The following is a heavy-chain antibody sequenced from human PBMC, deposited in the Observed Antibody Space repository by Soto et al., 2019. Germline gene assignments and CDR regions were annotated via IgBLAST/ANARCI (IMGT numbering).Heavy chain of an antibody. V-gene: IGHV1-18*01. J-gene: IGHJ4*02. Sequence: QVQLVQSGAEVKKPGASVKVSCKASDYTFTSYDISWVRQAPGQGLEWMGWISAYSGNTNYAQKFQGRVTMTTDTSTSTAYMELRSLRSDHTAVYYCAREGQTEYYFDYWGRGTLVTVSS. CDR3: AREGQTEYYFDY. CDR1: DYTFTSYD. CDR2: ISAYSGNT.